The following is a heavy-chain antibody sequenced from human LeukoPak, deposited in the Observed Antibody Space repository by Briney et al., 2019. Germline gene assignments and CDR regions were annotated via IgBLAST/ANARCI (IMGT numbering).Heavy chain of an antibody. CDR1: GFTFSSYA. CDR3: ARRAGAYSHPYDY. J-gene: IGHJ4*02. Sequence: PGGSLRLSCAASGFTFSSYAMHWVRQAPGEGLEWVAVISYDGSNKYYADSVKGRFTISRDNSKNTLYLQMNSLRAEDTAVYYCARRAGAYSHPYDYWGQGTLVTVSS. D-gene: IGHD4/OR15-4a*01. V-gene: IGHV3-30*14. CDR2: ISYDGSNK.